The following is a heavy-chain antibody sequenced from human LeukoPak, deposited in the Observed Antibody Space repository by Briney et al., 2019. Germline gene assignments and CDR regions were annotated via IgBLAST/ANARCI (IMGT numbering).Heavy chain of an antibody. CDR1: GFTVSSNY. CDR3: AAYDFWSGYSAGIDY. J-gene: IGHJ4*02. Sequence: SGGSLRLSCAASGFTVSSNYMTWVRQAPGKGLEWVSVVYGGDTTYYADSMKGRFTISRDNSKNTLYLQMNSLRAEDTAVYYCAAYDFWSGYSAGIDYWGQGTLVTVSS. CDR2: VYGGDTT. D-gene: IGHD3-3*01. V-gene: IGHV3-66*01.